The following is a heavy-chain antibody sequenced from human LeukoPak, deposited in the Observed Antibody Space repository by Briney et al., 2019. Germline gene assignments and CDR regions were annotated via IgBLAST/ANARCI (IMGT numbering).Heavy chain of an antibody. V-gene: IGHV1-69*13. Sequence: ASVKVSCKASGGTSSSYAISWVRQAPGQGREGVGGIIHYFDEAKYVQKFQGRVTITADESTITAYMELRSLRSEHTAVYYCARGPFTYYDIMTGWSKNYYYYGMDVWGKGTTVTVSS. CDR1: GGTSSSYA. CDR3: ARGPFTYYDIMTGWSKNYYYYGMDV. D-gene: IGHD3-9*01. J-gene: IGHJ6*04. CDR2: IIHYFDEA.